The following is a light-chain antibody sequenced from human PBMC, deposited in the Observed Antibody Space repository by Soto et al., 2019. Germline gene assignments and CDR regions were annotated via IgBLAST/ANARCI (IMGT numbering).Light chain of an antibody. V-gene: IGKV1-6*01. CDR2: AAS. CDR1: QDIRDD. CDR3: LHDHNYPQT. J-gene: IGKJ1*01. Sequence: AIQMTQPPSSLSASLGDRVTITCRACQDIRDDLGCYQLIPAKAPDLLNYAASMLQPGVPSTFSGSGSGSDFTLTISSLQPEEVATYHCLHDHNYPQTFGQGTKVDIK.